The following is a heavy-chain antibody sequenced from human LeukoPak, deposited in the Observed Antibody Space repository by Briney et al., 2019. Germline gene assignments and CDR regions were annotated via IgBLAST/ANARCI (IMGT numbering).Heavy chain of an antibody. J-gene: IGHJ4*02. V-gene: IGHV3-48*04. CDR1: GFTFSSYS. CDR3: ARDASSGWYFDY. CDR2: ISSSSSTI. D-gene: IGHD6-19*01. Sequence: GGALRLSCAASGFTFSSYSMNWVRQAPGKGLEWVSYISSSSSTIFYADSVKGRFTISRDNAKKSLYLQMNSLRAEDTAVYYCARDASSGWYFDYWGQGTLVTVSS.